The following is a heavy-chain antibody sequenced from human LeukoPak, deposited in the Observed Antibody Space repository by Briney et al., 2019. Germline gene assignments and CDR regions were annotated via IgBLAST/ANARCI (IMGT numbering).Heavy chain of an antibody. CDR3: ARIVREGPSTRFDY. CDR1: GFSPSTSGMC. D-gene: IGHD3-10*01. Sequence: ESGPALVKPTQTLTLTCTFSGFSPSTSGMCVSWIRQPPGKALEWLARIDWDDDKYYSTSLKTRLTISKDTSKNQVVLTMTNMDPVDTATYYCARIVREGPSTRFDYWGQGTLVTVSS. CDR2: IDWDDDK. J-gene: IGHJ4*02. V-gene: IGHV2-70*11.